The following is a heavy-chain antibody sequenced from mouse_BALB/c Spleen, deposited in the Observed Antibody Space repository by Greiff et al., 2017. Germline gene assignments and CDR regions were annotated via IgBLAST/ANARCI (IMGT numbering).Heavy chain of an antibody. CDR2: IYPGNVNT. J-gene: IGHJ3*01. CDR1: GYTFTSYY. V-gene: IGHV1S56*01. Sequence: QVQLQQSGPELVKPGASVRISCKASGYTFTSYYIHWVKQRPGQGLEWIGWIYPGNVNTKYNEKFKGKATLTADKSSSTAYMQLSSLTSEDSAVYFCARWEGYDVGFAYWGQGTLVTVSA. CDR3: ARWEGYDVGFAY. D-gene: IGHD2-14*01.